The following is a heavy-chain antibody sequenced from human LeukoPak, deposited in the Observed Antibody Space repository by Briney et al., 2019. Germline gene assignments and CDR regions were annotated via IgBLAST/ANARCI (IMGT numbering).Heavy chain of an antibody. J-gene: IGHJ4*02. D-gene: IGHD2-21*01. CDR2: ISSSSSYI. CDR3: ARGDVADVVY. V-gene: IGHV3-21*01. CDR1: GLTFSSYS. Sequence: GGSLRLSCAASGLTFSSYSMNWVRQAPGKGLEWVSSISSSSSYIYYADSVKGRFTISRDNAKNSLYLQMNSLRAEDTAVYYCARGDVADVVYWGQGTLVTVSS.